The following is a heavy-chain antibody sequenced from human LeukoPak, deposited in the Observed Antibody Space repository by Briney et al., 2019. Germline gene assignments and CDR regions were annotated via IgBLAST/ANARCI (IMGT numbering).Heavy chain of an antibody. CDR3: TGGPKQQLVWGRASNGFDP. CDR1: GFTVSSKY. D-gene: IGHD6-13*01. CDR2: IYSGGST. J-gene: IGHJ5*02. V-gene: IGHV3-66*01. Sequence: GVLRLSCAASGFTVSSKYMSWVRQAPGKGLEWVSVIYSGGSTHYADSVKGGFTISRDNSKNTLYLQMNSLRAEDTAVYYCTGGPKQQLVWGRASNGFDPWGQGTLVIVSS.